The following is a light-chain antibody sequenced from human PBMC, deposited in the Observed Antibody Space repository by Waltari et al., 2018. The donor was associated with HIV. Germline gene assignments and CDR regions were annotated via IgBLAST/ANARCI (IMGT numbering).Light chain of an antibody. Sequence: DIQMTQSPSSLSASVGDKITITCRASQEIGDFLAWYQQKPGEVPKVLIYSASSLQSGVPFRFRGSGSGTDFTLTISSLQPEDVATYYCQSYITDPITFGQGTRLEIK. CDR2: SAS. CDR1: QEIGDF. V-gene: IGKV1-27*01. CDR3: QSYITDPIT. J-gene: IGKJ5*01.